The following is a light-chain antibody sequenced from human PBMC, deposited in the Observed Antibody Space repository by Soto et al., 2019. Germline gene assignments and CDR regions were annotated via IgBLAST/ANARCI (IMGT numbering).Light chain of an antibody. Sequence: NFMLTQPNSVSESPGKTVTISCTRSSGSIASKYVQWYQQRPGSSPTTVIYEDNRRPSGVPDRFSGSIDSSSNAASLSISGLRTEDEADYYCQSYDSSNPVFGGGTKLTVL. CDR1: SGSIASKY. V-gene: IGLV6-57*01. CDR2: EDN. J-gene: IGLJ3*02. CDR3: QSYDSSNPV.